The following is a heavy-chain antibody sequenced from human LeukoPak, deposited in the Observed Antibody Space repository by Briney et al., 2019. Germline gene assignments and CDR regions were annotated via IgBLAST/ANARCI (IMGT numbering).Heavy chain of an antibody. D-gene: IGHD3-10*01. Sequence: ASVKVSCKVSGYTLTELSMHWVRQAPGKGPAWMGGFDPEDGETIYAQKFQGRVTMTEDTSTDTAYMELSSLRSEDTAVYYCATDPLLYGSGSCVYWGQGTLVTVSS. CDR3: ATDPLLYGSGSCVY. CDR2: FDPEDGET. CDR1: GYTLTELS. V-gene: IGHV1-24*01. J-gene: IGHJ4*02.